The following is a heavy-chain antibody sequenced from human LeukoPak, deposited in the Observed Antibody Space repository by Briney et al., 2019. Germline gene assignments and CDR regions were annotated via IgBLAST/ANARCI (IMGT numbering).Heavy chain of an antibody. Sequence: AGRSLRLSRAASGFTFDDYAMHWVRQAPGKGLEWVSGISWNSGSIGYADSVKGRFTISRDNAKNSLYLQMNSLRAEDTALYYCAKGGRYSSSWYRFDYWGQGTLVTVSS. CDR3: AKGGRYSSSWYRFDY. V-gene: IGHV3-9*01. D-gene: IGHD6-13*01. CDR2: ISWNSGSI. CDR1: GFTFDDYA. J-gene: IGHJ4*02.